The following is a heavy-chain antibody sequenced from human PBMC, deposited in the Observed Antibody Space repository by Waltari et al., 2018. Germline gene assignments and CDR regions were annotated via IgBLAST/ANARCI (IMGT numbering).Heavy chain of an antibody. CDR2: ISGSGGST. D-gene: IGHD3-10*01. J-gene: IGHJ3*02. Sequence: EVQLLESGGGLVQPGGSLRLSCAASGFTFSSYAMSWVRQAPGKGLEWVSAISGSGGSTYYADPVKGRFTISRDNSKNTLYLQINSLRAEDTAVYYCAKKSGYGSGSYYDAFDIWGQGTMVTVSS. V-gene: IGHV3-23*01. CDR3: AKKSGYGSGSYYDAFDI. CDR1: GFTFSSYA.